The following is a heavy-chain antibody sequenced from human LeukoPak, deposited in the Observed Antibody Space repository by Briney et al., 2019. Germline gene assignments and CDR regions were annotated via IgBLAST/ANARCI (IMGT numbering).Heavy chain of an antibody. Sequence: SETLSLTCTVSGGSIRSYYWSWIRQPAGKGLEWIGRIYTSGSTNYNPSLKSRVTMSVDTSKNLFSLKLSSVTAADTAVYYCARDPGYYGSGTRGAFDYWGQGTLVTVSS. D-gene: IGHD3-10*01. J-gene: IGHJ4*02. CDR1: GGSIRSYY. V-gene: IGHV4-4*07. CDR2: IYTSGST. CDR3: ARDPGYYGSGTRGAFDY.